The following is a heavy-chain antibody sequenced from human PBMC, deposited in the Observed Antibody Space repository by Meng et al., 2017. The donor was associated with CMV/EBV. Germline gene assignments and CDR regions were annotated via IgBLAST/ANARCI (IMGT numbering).Heavy chain of an antibody. CDR2: ISAYNSNT. V-gene: IGHV1-18*01. CDR3: ARDLWKYYDFWSGYRYLDY. Sequence: ASVKVSCKASGYTFTSYGISWVRQAPGQGLEWMGWISAYNSNTNYAQKLQGRVTMTTDTSTSTAYMELRSLRSDDTAVYYCARDLWKYYDFWSGYRYLDYWGQGTLVTVSS. D-gene: IGHD3-3*01. J-gene: IGHJ4*02. CDR1: GYTFTSYG.